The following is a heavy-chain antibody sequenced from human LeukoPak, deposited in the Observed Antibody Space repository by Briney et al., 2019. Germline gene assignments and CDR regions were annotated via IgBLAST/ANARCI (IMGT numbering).Heavy chain of an antibody. CDR3: ARDRYIFAGPDAYYYMDV. Sequence: SETLSLTCTVSGVSITSYYWSWIRQPPGKGLEWIGYIYHSGSTNYNPSLKSRVTISVDTSKNQYSLKLSSVTAADTAVYYCARDRYIFAGPDAYYYMDVWGKGTTVTISS. CDR2: IYHSGST. D-gene: IGHD5-18*01. CDR1: GVSITSYY. J-gene: IGHJ6*03. V-gene: IGHV4-59*01.